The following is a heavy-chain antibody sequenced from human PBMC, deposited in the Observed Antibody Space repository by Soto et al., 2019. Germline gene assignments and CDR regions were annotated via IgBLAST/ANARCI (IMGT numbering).Heavy chain of an antibody. J-gene: IGHJ6*02. V-gene: IGHV4-31*03. D-gene: IGHD2-15*01. Sequence: SETLSLTCTVSGGSISSGGYYWSWIRQHPGKGLEWIGYIYYSGSTYYNPSLKSRVTISVDTSKNQFSLKLSSVTAADTAVYYCARGGIVVVVAAIYYYGMDVWGQGTTVTVSS. CDR1: GGSISSGGYY. CDR3: ARGGIVVVVAAIYYYGMDV. CDR2: IYYSGST.